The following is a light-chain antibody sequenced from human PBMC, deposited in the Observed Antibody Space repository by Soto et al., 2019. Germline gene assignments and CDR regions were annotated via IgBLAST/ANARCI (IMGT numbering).Light chain of an antibody. J-gene: IGKJ1*01. CDR2: KAS. V-gene: IGKV1-5*03. CDR3: QQYNNLWT. Sequence: DIQMTQSPSTLSASVGDRVTITCRASQSISNWLAWYQQKPGKAPKILVYKASTLESGVPSGFSGSGSGTEFTLTISSLQPDDFATYYCQQYNNLWTFGQGTKVDIK. CDR1: QSISNW.